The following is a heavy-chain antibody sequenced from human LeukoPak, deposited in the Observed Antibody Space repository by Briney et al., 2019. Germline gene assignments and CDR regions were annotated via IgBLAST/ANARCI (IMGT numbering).Heavy chain of an antibody. CDR3: VREVGLFDY. Sequence: GGSLRLSCSTSGFIFRDYAMNWVRQAPGKGLEWVSSLDKSSTYIYYADSVKGRFTISRDNAKNSLFLEMNSLRTEDTAVYYCVREVGLFDYWGQGTLVAVSS. CDR1: GFIFRDYA. V-gene: IGHV3-21*01. J-gene: IGHJ4*02. CDR2: LDKSSTYI.